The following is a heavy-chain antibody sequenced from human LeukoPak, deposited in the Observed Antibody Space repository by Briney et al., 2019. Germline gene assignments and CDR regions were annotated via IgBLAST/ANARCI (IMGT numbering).Heavy chain of an antibody. Sequence: ASETLSLTCTVSGYSISTSYYWGWIRQPPGKGLEWIGSIYHSGNTYYNPSLKSRVTISVDTSKNQFSLKLSSVTAADTAVYFCARGRVSSSTWYSTYYYYFYMDVWGKGTTVTVSS. V-gene: IGHV4-38-2*02. CDR3: ARGRVSSSTWYSTYYYYFYMDV. CDR1: GYSISTSYY. J-gene: IGHJ6*03. CDR2: IYHSGNT. D-gene: IGHD1-1*01.